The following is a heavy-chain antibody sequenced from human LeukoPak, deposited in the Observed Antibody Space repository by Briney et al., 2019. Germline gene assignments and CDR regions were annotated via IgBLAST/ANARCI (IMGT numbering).Heavy chain of an antibody. CDR1: GFTFSSYT. CDR3: ARDYDFRDY. D-gene: IGHD3-3*01. CDR2: IKQDGSEK. V-gene: IGHV3-7*01. Sequence: PGGSLRLSCAASGFTFSSYTMTWVRQAPGKGLEWVANIKQDGSEKYYVDSVKGRFTISRDNAKNSLYLQMNSLRVEDMAVYYCARDYDFRDYWGQGTLVTVSP. J-gene: IGHJ4*02.